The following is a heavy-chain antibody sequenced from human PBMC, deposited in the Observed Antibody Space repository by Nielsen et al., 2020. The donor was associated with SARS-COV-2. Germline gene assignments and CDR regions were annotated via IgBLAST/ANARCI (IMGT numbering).Heavy chain of an antibody. J-gene: IGHJ6*02. CDR2: ISSSSSTI. D-gene: IGHD5/OR15-5a*01. CDR1: GFTFSSYS. CDR3: AKDREVFGLDV. Sequence: GESLKISCAASGFTFSSYSMNWVRQAPGKGLEWVSYISSSSSTIYYADSVKGRFTISRDNSKNTLYLQMNSLRAEDTAVYYCAKDREVFGLDVWGQGTTVTVSS. V-gene: IGHV3-48*01.